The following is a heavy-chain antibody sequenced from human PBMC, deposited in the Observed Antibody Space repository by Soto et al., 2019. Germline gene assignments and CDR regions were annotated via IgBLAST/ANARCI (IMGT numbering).Heavy chain of an antibody. CDR1: GYTFTNFG. Sequence: ASVKVSCKASGYTFTNFGFTWVRQAPGQGLEWLGWISTYNGNTKYAQKVQGRLTMTTDTSTSTANMELTSLRSDDTALYYCARTTVTASYYYMDVWGKGSTVTVSS. CDR2: ISTYNGNT. CDR3: ARTTVTASYYYMDV. J-gene: IGHJ6*03. V-gene: IGHV1-18*01. D-gene: IGHD4-17*01.